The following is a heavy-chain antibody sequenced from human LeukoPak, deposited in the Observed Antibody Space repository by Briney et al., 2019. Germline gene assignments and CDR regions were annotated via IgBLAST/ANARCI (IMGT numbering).Heavy chain of an antibody. V-gene: IGHV3-74*01. J-gene: IGHJ4*02. CDR2: SNGDGSST. Sequence: GGSLRLSCAASGFTFSSYWMHWVRQAPGKGLLWVSRSNGDGSSTAYADSVKGRFTISRDNAKNTLYLQMNSLRAEDAALYYCARAGYCSGGNCYSSYYGYWGQGTLVTVSS. D-gene: IGHD2-15*01. CDR1: GFTFSSYW. CDR3: ARAGYCSGGNCYSSYYGY.